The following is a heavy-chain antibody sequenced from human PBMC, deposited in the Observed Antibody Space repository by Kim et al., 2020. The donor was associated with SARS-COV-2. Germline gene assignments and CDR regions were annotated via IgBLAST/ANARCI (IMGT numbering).Heavy chain of an antibody. CDR2: ISYDGSNK. V-gene: IGHV3-30*04. D-gene: IGHD3-10*01. Sequence: LSLTCAASGFPFSSYAMHWVRQAPGKGLEWVAVISYDGSNKYYADSVKGRFTISRDNSKNTLYLQMNSLRAEDTAVYYYARAASGSYYTWFDPWGQGTLVTVSS. J-gene: IGHJ5*02. CDR3: ARAASGSYYTWFDP. CDR1: GFPFSSYA.